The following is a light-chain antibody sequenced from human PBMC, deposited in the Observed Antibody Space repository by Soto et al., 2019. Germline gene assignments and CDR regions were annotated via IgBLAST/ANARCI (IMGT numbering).Light chain of an antibody. Sequence: DIQMTQSPSTLSGSVGDRVTITCRASQTISSWLAWYQQKPGKAPKLLIYKASTLKSGVPSRFSGSGFGTEFILTISSRQLDDFAIYYCQHNISYSGASGKGTRV. V-gene: IGKV1-5*03. J-gene: IGKJ1*01. CDR3: QHNISYSGA. CDR2: KAS. CDR1: QTISSW.